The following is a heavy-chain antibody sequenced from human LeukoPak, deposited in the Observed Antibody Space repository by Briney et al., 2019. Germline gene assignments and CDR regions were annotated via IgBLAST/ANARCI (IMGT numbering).Heavy chain of an antibody. CDR1: GFTVSSNY. CDR3: QKTAYEILRGVVF. CDR2: IYSGGST. J-gene: IGHJ4*02. Sequence: PGGSLRLSCAASGFTVSSNYMSWVRQAPGKGLEWVSVIYSGGSTYYADSVKGRFTISRDNSKNTLYLQMNSLRAEDTVFYFKQKTAYEILRGVVFWGQGTLVTVSS. V-gene: IGHV3-53*01. D-gene: IGHD3-9*01.